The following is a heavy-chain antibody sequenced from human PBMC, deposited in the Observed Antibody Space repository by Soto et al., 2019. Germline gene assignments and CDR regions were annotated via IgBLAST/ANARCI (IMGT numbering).Heavy chain of an antibody. CDR2: IYYSGST. V-gene: IGHV4-39*01. Sequence: QLQLQESGPGLVKPSETLSLTCTVSGGSISSSSYYWGWIRQPPGKVLEWIGSIYYSGSTYYNPSLKSRVTISVDTSKNQFYLKLSSVTAADTAVYYCARHKAVNNDYFDYWGQGTLVTVSS. CDR3: ARHKAVNNDYFDY. J-gene: IGHJ4*02. D-gene: IGHD4-17*01. CDR1: GGSISSSSYY.